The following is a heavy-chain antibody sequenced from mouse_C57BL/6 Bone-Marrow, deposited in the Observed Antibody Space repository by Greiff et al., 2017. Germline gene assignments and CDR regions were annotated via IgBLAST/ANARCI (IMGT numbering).Heavy chain of an antibody. Sequence: VKLQESGAELVRPGASVTLSCKASGYTFTDYEMPWVKQTPVHGLEWIGAIDPETGGTAYNQKFKGKAILTADKSSSTAYMELRSLTSEDSAVYYCTRLGSGFAYWGQGTLVTVSA. CDR3: TRLGSGFAY. J-gene: IGHJ3*01. D-gene: IGHD4-1*01. CDR2: IDPETGGT. V-gene: IGHV1-15*01. CDR1: GYTFTDYE.